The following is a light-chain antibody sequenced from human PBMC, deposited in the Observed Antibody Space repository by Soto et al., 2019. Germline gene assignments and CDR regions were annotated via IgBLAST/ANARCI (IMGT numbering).Light chain of an antibody. CDR2: GAS. Sequence: DIQVTQSPSSLSASVGDRVTITCRASQSISQYVNWYQQRPGRAPKFLIYGASSLQSGVPLRFSGSGSGTDFTLTISSLQPEDFATYYCQQTYSTPRTFGPGTKVEI. CDR3: QQTYSTPRT. CDR1: QSISQY. J-gene: IGKJ2*01. V-gene: IGKV1-39*01.